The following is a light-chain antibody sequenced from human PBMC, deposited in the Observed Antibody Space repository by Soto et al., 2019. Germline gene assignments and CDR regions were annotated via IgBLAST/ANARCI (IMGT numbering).Light chain of an antibody. J-gene: IGLJ3*02. CDR1: SSDFGSYNR. CDR2: EDS. CDR3: TFYTTRSTWV. Sequence: QSALTQPPSVSGSPGQSVTISCTGTSSDFGSYNRVSWYRQPPGTAPKLLIYEDSHRPSGVPDRFSGSKSGNTASLTISGLQAEDEADYFCTFYTTRSTWVVGGGTKLTVL. V-gene: IGLV2-18*01.